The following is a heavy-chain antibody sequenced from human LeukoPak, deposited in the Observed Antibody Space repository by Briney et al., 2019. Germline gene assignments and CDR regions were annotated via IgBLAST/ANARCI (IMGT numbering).Heavy chain of an antibody. Sequence: GGSLTLSCAVSGFTFSSNVMSWVRQAPGKGLHSVPAISSSGNSTYYADSLKGRFTISRDNSKNTLYLQMNSLRAEDTAVYYCAKMTTGRNWFGPWGQGTLVTVSS. J-gene: IGHJ5*02. CDR2: ISSSGNST. CDR3: AKMTTGRNWFGP. D-gene: IGHD3-9*01. V-gene: IGHV3-23*01. CDR1: GFTFSSNV.